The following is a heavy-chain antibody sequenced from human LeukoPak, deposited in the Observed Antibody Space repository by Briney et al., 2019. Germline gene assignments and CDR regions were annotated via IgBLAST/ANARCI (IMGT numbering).Heavy chain of an antibody. CDR3: ARGGSYGDY. Sequence: GGSLRLSCAASGFTFSNYWMHWVRQVPDKGLVWVSRVNPDGSSITYANSVKGRFASSRDNAKNTLYLQMNRLRVEDTAVYYCARGGSYGDYWGQGVLVTVSS. D-gene: IGHD3-16*01. V-gene: IGHV3-74*01. CDR1: GFTFSNYW. CDR2: VNPDGSSI. J-gene: IGHJ4*02.